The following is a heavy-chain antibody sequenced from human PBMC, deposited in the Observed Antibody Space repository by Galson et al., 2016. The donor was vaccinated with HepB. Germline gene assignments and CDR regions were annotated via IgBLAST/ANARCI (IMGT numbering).Heavy chain of an antibody. CDR1: AFTFSTYG. J-gene: IGHJ6*02. Sequence: SLRLSSAASAFTFSTYGMHGVRKAPCKGLEGVAILSNDGPTKHYAVSVQCRFTISRGNSQNTLYLQMDSLRAEDTAVYYCARDANWNKIYYYYVMDVWGQGTTVTVSS. CDR2: LSNDGPTK. D-gene: IGHD1/OR15-1a*01. V-gene: IGHV3-33*01. CDR3: ARDANWNKIYYYYVMDV.